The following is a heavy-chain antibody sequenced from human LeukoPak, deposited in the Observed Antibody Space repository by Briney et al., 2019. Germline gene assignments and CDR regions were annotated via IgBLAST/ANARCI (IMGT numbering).Heavy chain of an antibody. D-gene: IGHD5-18*01. J-gene: IGHJ4*02. Sequence: GGSLRLSCAASGFTFSAYEMNWVRQAPGKGLEWVSYIGSSGSTVYYADSVKGRFTISRDNAKNSLYMQMESLRDEDTAVYYCARDLGGYSYGSHFDYWGQGTLVTVSS. CDR3: ARDLGGYSYGSHFDY. CDR1: GFTFSAYE. V-gene: IGHV3-48*03. CDR2: IGSSGSTV.